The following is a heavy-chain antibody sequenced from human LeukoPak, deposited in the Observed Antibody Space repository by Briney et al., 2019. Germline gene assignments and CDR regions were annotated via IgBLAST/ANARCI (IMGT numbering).Heavy chain of an antibody. V-gene: IGHV6-1*01. J-gene: IGHJ6*02. CDR3: ARGGGPAVAEPIYYYYGMDV. CDR1: GDSVSSNSAA. D-gene: IGHD6-19*01. Sequence: SQTLSLTCAISGDSVSSNSAAWNWIRQSPSRGLEWLGRTYYRSKWYNDYAVSVKSRITINPDTSKNQFSLQLNSVTPEDTAVYYCARGGGPAVAEPIYYYYGMDVWGQGTTVTVSS. CDR2: TYYRSKWYN.